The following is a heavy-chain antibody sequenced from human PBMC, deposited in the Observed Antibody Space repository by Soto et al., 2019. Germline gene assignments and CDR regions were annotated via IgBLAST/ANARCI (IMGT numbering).Heavy chain of an antibody. CDR2: ISGSGGST. D-gene: IGHD3-3*01. Sequence: GGSLRLSCAASGFTFSSYAMSRVRQAPGKGLEWVSAISGSGGSTYYADSVKGRFTISRDNSKNTLYLQMNSLRAEDTAVYYCAKTDFWSYYFDYWGQGTLVTVSS. CDR1: GFTFSSYA. V-gene: IGHV3-23*01. J-gene: IGHJ4*02. CDR3: AKTDFWSYYFDY.